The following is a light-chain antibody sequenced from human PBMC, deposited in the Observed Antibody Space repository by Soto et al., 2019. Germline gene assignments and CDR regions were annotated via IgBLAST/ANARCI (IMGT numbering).Light chain of an antibody. CDR1: QSVSSSY. J-gene: IGKJ1*01. V-gene: IGKV3-20*01. Sequence: EIVLTQSPGTLSKSPGERGTLSCRASQSVSSSYLAWYQQKPGQAPRLLIYGASSRATGIPDRFSGSGSGTDFTLTISRLEPEDFAMYYCQQYGSSLGTFGQGTKVEIK. CDR2: GAS. CDR3: QQYGSSLGT.